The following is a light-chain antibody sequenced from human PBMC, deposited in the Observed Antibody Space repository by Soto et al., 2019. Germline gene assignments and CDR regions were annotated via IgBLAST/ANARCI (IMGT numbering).Light chain of an antibody. Sequence: DIQITESPSSLSASVGDRVTMNWRASQGLSSDLAWYQQKPGKVPKLLIYDASTFQSGVPSRFSGIGSGTDFTLTISSLQPEDVATYSCKKYNSVPLTFGGGTKVDIK. CDR1: QGLSSD. CDR2: DAS. V-gene: IGKV1-27*01. J-gene: IGKJ4*01. CDR3: KKYNSVPLT.